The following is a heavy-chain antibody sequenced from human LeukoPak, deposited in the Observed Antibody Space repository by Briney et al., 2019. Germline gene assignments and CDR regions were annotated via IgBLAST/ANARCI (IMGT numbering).Heavy chain of an antibody. CDR3: ARLRGYSYGYGDY. Sequence: PGGSLRLSCAASGFTFSSYSMNWVRQAPGKGLEWVSYIGSSGNTIDYADSVKGRLTISRDNAKNSLYLQMVSLRAEDTAVYYCARLRGYSYGYGDYWGQGTLVTVSS. V-gene: IGHV3-48*04. J-gene: IGHJ4*02. CDR2: IGSSGNTI. D-gene: IGHD5-18*01. CDR1: GFTFSSYS.